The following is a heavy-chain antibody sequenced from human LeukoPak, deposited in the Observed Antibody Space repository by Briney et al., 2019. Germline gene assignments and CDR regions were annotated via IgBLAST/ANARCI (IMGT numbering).Heavy chain of an antibody. V-gene: IGHV5-10-1*01. CDR1: GYSFTTYW. Sequence: GESLKISCRGSGYSFTTYWISWVRQMPGKGLEWMGRIDPSDSYTNYSPSFQGHVTISGDKSISTANLQWSSLKASDTAMYYCARHTGDAFDIWGQGTMVTVSS. CDR2: IDPSDSYT. D-gene: IGHD4-17*01. CDR3: ARHTGDAFDI. J-gene: IGHJ3*02.